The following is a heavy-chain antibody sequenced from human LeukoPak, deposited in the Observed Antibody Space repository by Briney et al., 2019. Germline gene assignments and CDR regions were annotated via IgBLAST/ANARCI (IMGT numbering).Heavy chain of an antibody. Sequence: KSGGSLRLSCAAWGFTLSSYSMNGVRQARGEGVEGGSSIRSVNLYISYPDPLKARFPIPRDNPKTSLYLQMTSLRAEATAVYYCARGLRSVELSLPFAYWGQATLVTASS. D-gene: IGHD3-16*01. CDR1: GFTLSSYS. J-gene: IGHJ4*02. CDR3: ARGLRSVELSLPFAY. CDR2: IRSVNLYI. V-gene: IGHV3-21*01.